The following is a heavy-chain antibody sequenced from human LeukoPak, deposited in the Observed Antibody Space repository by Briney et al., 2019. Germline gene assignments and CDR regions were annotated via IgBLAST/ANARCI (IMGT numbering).Heavy chain of an antibody. CDR3: ARAAAYYDSLTGYYKGAFDI. D-gene: IGHD3-9*01. J-gene: IGHJ3*02. Sequence: PSETLSLTCAVSGYSISSGYYWGWIRQPPGKGLEWIGSIYHSGSTYCNPSLKSRVTISVDTSKNQFSLKLSSVTAADTAVYYCARAAAYYDSLTGYYKGAFDIWGQGTMVTVSS. CDR2: IYHSGST. CDR1: GYSISSGYY. V-gene: IGHV4-38-2*01.